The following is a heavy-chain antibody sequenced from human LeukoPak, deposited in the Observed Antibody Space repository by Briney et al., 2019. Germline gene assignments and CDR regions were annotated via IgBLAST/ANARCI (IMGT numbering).Heavy chain of an antibody. D-gene: IGHD6-13*01. CDR1: GGSISSGDYY. J-gene: IGHJ4*02. CDR2: IYYSGST. V-gene: IGHV4-30-4*01. CDR3: ARALYSSSWFLDY. Sequence: SETLSLTCTVSGGSISSGDYYWSWIRQPPGKGLEWIGYIYYSGSTYYNPSLKSRVTISVDTSKNQFSLKLSSVTAADTAVYYCARALYSSSWFLDYWGQGTLVTVSS.